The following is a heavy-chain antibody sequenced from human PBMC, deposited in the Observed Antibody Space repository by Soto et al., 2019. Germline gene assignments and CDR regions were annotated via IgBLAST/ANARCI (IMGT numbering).Heavy chain of an antibody. J-gene: IGHJ4*02. CDR2: IYYSGST. D-gene: IGHD1-26*01. CDR3: ERGARLLYFDY. V-gene: IGHV4-59*01. CDR1: GGSISSYY. Sequence: SETLSLTCTVSGGSISSYYWSWIRQPPGKGLEWIGYIYYSGSTNYNPSLKSRVTISVDTSKNQFSLKLSSVTAADTAVYYCERGARLLYFDYWGQGTLVTVSS.